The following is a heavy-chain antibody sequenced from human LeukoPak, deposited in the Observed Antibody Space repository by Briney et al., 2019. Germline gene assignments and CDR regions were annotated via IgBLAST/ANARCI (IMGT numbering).Heavy chain of an antibody. V-gene: IGHV5-51*01. CDR3: GRRLRDDSSGLYDAFDI. J-gene: IGHJ3*02. Sequence: GESLKISCKGSGHSFTTYWIGWVRQMPGKGLEWKGIIYPGDSDTRYSPSFQGQVSISADKSISTAYLQWSSLKASDTAMYYCGRRLRDDSSGLYDAFDIWGQGTMVTVSS. CDR2: IYPGDSDT. CDR1: GHSFTTYW. D-gene: IGHD3-22*01.